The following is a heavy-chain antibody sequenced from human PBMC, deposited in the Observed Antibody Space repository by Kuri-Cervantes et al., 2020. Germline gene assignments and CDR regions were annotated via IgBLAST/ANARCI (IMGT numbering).Heavy chain of an antibody. Sequence: SVKVSCKGCGGTFSSYTISWVRQAPGQGLEWMGRIIPILGIANYAQKLQGRVTITADKSTSTAYMELSSLRSEDTAVYYCARDHPRGLVVTPTGYYGMDFWGQGTMVTVSS. CDR2: IIPILGIA. D-gene: IGHD2-21*02. CDR3: ARDHPRGLVVTPTGYYGMDF. CDR1: GGTFSSYT. V-gene: IGHV1-69*04. J-gene: IGHJ6*02.